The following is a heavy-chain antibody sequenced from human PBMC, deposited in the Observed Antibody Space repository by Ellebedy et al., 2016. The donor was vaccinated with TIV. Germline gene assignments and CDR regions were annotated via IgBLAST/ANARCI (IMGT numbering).Heavy chain of an antibody. CDR1: GFTFSSYG. D-gene: IGHD2-2*01. CDR3: ARESSWYGNYYGMDV. V-gene: IGHV3-33*01. J-gene: IGHJ6*02. Sequence: GESLKISCAASGFTFSSYGMHWVRQAPGKGLEWVAVMWYDASNKYYADSVKGRFTISRDNSKNTLYLQLNSLRAEDTAVYYSARESSWYGNYYGMDVWGQGTTVTVSS. CDR2: MWYDASNK.